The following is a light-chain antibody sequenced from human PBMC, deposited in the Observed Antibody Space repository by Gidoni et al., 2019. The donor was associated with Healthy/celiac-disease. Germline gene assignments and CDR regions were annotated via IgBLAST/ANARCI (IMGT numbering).Light chain of an antibody. Sequence: PGERVTLSCRASQSGRSSYLTWSQQTPGHAPRLLIYGASTRATGIPARFSGSGSGTDFTLTISSRQPEDFAVYYCQQDYNLPGTFGQGTKVEIK. J-gene: IGKJ1*01. CDR1: QSGRSSY. CDR3: QQDYNLPGT. CDR2: GAS. V-gene: IGKV3D-7*01.